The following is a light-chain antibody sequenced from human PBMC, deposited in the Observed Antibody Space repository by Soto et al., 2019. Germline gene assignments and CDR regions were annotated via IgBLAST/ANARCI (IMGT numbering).Light chain of an antibody. V-gene: IGLV1-51*01. CDR1: TSNIAYNF. CDR3: GTWDNSLSVVV. Sequence: QSVLTQPPSVSAAPGQMVIISCSGSTSNIAYNFVSWYQQLPGTAPKLLIYEINKRPSGISDRFSASKSGTSATLAITGLQTGDEAHYFCGTWDNSLSVVVFGGGTKLTVL. J-gene: IGLJ3*02. CDR2: EIN.